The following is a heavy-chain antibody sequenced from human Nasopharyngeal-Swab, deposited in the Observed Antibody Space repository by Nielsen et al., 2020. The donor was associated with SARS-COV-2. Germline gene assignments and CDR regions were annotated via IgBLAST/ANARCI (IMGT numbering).Heavy chain of an antibody. Sequence: SETLSLTCTVSGGSISSYYWSWIRQPPGKGLEWIGYIYYSGSTNYNPSLKSRVTISVDTSKNQFSLKLSPVTAADTAVYYCARDSGSGWRNWYFDLWGRGTLVTVSS. J-gene: IGHJ2*01. V-gene: IGHV4-59*01. CDR1: GGSISSYY. CDR3: ARDSGSGWRNWYFDL. CDR2: IYYSGST. D-gene: IGHD3-10*01.